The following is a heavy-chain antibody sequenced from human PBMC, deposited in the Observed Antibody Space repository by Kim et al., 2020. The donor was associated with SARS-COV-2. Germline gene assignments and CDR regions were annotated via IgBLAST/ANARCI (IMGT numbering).Heavy chain of an antibody. Sequence: KYYADSGKGRFIVSRDNSENTLYLQMNSLGVEDTALYYWARRAEADSNDYWGQGTLVIVST. CDR3: ARRAEADSNDY. D-gene: IGHD2-15*01. CDR2: K. V-gene: IGHV3-23*05. J-gene: IGHJ4*02.